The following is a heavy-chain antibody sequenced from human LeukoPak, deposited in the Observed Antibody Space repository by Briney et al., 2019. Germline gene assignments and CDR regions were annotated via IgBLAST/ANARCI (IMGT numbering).Heavy chain of an antibody. CDR3: ARDGITMVRGVRGGYYYGMDV. CDR1: GGSISSSSYY. V-gene: IGHV4-39*07. J-gene: IGHJ6*02. Sequence: SETLSLTCTVSGGSISSSSYYWGWIRQPPGKGLEWIGSIYYSGSAYYNPSLTGRVTISVDTSKNQFSLKLSSVTAADTAVYYCARDGITMVRGVRGGYYYGMDVWGQGTTVTVSS. CDR2: IYYSGSA. D-gene: IGHD3-10*01.